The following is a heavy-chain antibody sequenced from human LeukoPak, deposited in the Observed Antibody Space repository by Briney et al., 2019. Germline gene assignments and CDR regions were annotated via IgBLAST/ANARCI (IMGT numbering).Heavy chain of an antibody. J-gene: IGHJ3*02. CDR1: GGSISSGGYY. V-gene: IGHV4-30-2*01. CDR3: ARDLGSIAARHGDAFDI. D-gene: IGHD6-6*01. CDR2: IYHSGST. Sequence: SETLSLTCTVSGGSISSGGYYWSWIRQPPGKGLEWIGYIYHSGSTYYNPSLKSRVTISVDRSKNQFSLKLSSVTAADTAVYYCARDLGSIAARHGDAFDIWGQGTMVTVSS.